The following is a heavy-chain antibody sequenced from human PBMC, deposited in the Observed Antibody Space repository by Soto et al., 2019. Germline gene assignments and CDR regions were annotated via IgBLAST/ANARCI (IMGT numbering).Heavy chain of an antibody. D-gene: IGHD3-22*01. Sequence: SETLSLTCSVSGDSISNSRFYWAWIRQPPGEGLEWIGSIYHTGNAYYNPSLKSRATIFVDTSKNQFSLKLTSVTAADTALYYCARDYFDSSDYTTNWFDPWGQGTLVTVSS. CDR1: GDSISNSRFY. V-gene: IGHV4-39*01. J-gene: IGHJ5*02. CDR3: ARDYFDSSDYTTNWFDP. CDR2: IYHTGNA.